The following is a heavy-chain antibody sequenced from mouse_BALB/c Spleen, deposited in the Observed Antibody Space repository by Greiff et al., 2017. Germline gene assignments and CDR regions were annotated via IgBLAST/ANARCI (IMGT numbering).Heavy chain of an antibody. D-gene: IGHD1-1*01. V-gene: IGHV5-17*02. CDR1: GFTFSSFG. CDR2: ISSGSSTI. CDR3: ARGNYGSSYGFAY. J-gene: IGHJ3*01. Sequence: EVKLVESGGGLVQPGGSRKLSCAASGFTFSSFGMHWVRQAPEKGLEWVAYISSGSSTIYYADTVKGRFTISRDNPKNTLFLQMTSLRSEDTAMYYCARGNYGSSYGFAYWGQGTLVTVSA.